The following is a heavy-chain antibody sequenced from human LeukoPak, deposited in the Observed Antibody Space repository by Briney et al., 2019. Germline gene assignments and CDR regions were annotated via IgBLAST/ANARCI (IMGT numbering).Heavy chain of an antibody. CDR1: GFTFSSYG. CDR3: AKPVAGTFVY. V-gene: IGHV3-30*18. CDR2: ISYDGSNK. D-gene: IGHD6-19*01. J-gene: IGHJ4*02. Sequence: GGSLRLSCAASGFTFSSYGMHWVRQAPGKELEWVAVISYDGSNKYYADSVKGRFTISRDNSKNTLYLQMNSLRAEDTAVYYCAKPVAGTFVYWGQGTLVTVSS.